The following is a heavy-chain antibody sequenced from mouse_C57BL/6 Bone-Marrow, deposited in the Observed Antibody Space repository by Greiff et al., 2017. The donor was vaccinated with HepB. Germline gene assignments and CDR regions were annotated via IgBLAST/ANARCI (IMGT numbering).Heavy chain of an antibody. CDR2: ISYDGSN. D-gene: IGHD3-2*02. CDR1: GYSITSGYY. V-gene: IGHV3-6*01. CDR3: AREPAQATVPYYFDY. Sequence: EVQLQESGPGLVKPSQSLSLTCSVTGYSITSGYYWNWIRQFPGNKLEWMGYISYDGSNNYNPSLKNRISITRDTSKNQSFLKLNSVTTEDTATYYCAREPAQATVPYYFDYWGQGTTLTVSS. J-gene: IGHJ2*01.